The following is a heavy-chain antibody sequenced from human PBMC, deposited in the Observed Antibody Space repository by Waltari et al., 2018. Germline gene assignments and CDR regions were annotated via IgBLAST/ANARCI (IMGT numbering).Heavy chain of an antibody. D-gene: IGHD4-17*01. CDR1: GGSFSGYY. V-gene: IGHV4-34*01. Sequence: QVQLQQWGAGLLKPSETLSLTCAVYGGSFSGYYWSWIRQPPGKGLAWIGEINHSGSTNYNPSLKSRVTISVDTSKNQFSLKLSSVTAADTAVYYCARTVTSYSYYYYYGMDVWGQGTTVTVSS. CDR3: ARTVTSYSYYYYYGMDV. J-gene: IGHJ6*02. CDR2: INHSGST.